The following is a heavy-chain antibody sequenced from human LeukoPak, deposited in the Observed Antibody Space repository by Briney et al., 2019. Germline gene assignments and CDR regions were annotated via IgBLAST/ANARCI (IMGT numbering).Heavy chain of an antibody. Sequence: GGSLRLSCAASGFRMTDYYMSWIRQAPGKGLEWVSHITSDVDTKYYADSVKGRFTISRDDAKNSLSLQMNSLRAEDAALYYCAREGIVVAGSFDYWGQGVLVAVST. CDR2: ITSDVDTK. J-gene: IGHJ4*02. CDR1: GFRMTDYY. CDR3: AREGIVVAGSFDY. V-gene: IGHV3-11*01. D-gene: IGHD6-19*01.